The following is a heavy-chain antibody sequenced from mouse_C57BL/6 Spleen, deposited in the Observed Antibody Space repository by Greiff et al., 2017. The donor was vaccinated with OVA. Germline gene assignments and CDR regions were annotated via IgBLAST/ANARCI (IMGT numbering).Heavy chain of an antibody. D-gene: IGHD2-1*01. Sequence: EVKLQESGPGLVKPSQSLSLSCSVTGYSITSGYYWNWIRQFPGNKLEWMGYISYAGSNNYNPSLKNRISITRDTSKNQFFLKLNSVTTEDTATYYCARGYYGNPFDYWGQGTTLTVSS. V-gene: IGHV3-6*01. CDR2: ISYAGSN. CDR1: GYSITSGYY. CDR3: ARGYYGNPFDY. J-gene: IGHJ2*01.